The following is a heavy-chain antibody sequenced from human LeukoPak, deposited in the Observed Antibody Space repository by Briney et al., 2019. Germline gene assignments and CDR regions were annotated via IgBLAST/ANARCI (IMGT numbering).Heavy chain of an antibody. CDR1: GYSISSGYY. J-gene: IGHJ6*03. Sequence: SGTLSLTCTVSGYSISSGYYWGWIRQPPGKGLEWIGYIYYSGSTNYNPSLKSRVTISVDTSKNQFSLKLSSVTAADTAVYYCARTTEAHSWRTRYYDYYMDVWGKGTTVTVSS. V-gene: IGHV4-61*05. CDR3: ARTTEAHSWRTRYYDYYMDV. CDR2: IYYSGST. D-gene: IGHD6-13*01.